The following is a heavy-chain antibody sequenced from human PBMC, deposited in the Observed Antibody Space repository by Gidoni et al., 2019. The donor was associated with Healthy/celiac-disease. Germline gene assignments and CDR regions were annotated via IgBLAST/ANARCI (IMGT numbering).Heavy chain of an antibody. CDR2: FDWDDDK. CDR1: GFSRSTSGMC. Sequence: QVNLRVSGPALVKPTQTLTLPCTFSGFSRSTSGMCVSWIRQCPGKAREWLAFFDWDDDKYSSSPLKPRLTTTKDTSKNQELLTMTNIDAVDTATYYGARIASADDYFDFWGQGTLVTVSS. CDR3: ARIASADDYFDF. V-gene: IGHV2-70*01. J-gene: IGHJ4*02.